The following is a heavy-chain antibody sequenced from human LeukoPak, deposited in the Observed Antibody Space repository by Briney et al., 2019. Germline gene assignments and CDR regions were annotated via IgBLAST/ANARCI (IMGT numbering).Heavy chain of an antibody. J-gene: IGHJ6*02. Sequence: GGSLRLSCAASGFTFSSFWMIWARQAPGKGLEWVASINHNGNVNYYVDSVKGRFTISRDNAKNSLYLQMSNLRAEDTAVYFCARGGGLDVWGRGATVTVSS. D-gene: IGHD3-16*01. CDR1: GFTFSSFW. CDR3: ARGGGLDV. V-gene: IGHV3-7*03. CDR2: INHNGNVN.